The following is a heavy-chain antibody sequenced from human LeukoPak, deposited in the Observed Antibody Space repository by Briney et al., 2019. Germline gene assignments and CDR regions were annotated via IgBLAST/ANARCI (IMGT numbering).Heavy chain of an antibody. CDR2: ISGSGGST. Sequence: PSETLSLTCTVSGGSISSSSYYWGWIRQPPGKGLEWVSAISGSGGSTYYADSVKGRFTISRDNSKNTLYLQMNSLRAEDTAVYYCAKGDVVVVAVQFDPWGQGTLVTVSS. CDR1: GGSISSSSYY. J-gene: IGHJ5*02. D-gene: IGHD2-15*01. V-gene: IGHV3-23*01. CDR3: AKGDVVVVAVQFDP.